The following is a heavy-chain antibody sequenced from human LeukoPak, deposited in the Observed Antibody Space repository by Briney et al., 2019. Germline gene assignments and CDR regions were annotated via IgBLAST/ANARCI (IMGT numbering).Heavy chain of an antibody. CDR3: ARNIGFLEWLFFDY. CDR2: INHSGST. J-gene: IGHJ4*02. D-gene: IGHD3-3*02. V-gene: IGHV4-34*01. CDR1: GGSFSGYY. Sequence: PSETLSLTCAVYGGSFSGYYWSWIRQPPGKGLEWIGEINHSGSTNYNPSLKSRVTISVDTSKNQFSLKLSSVTAADTAVYYCARNIGFLEWLFFDYWGQGTLVTVSS.